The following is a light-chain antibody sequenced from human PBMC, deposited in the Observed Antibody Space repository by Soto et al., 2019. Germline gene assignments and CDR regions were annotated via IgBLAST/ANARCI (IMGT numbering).Light chain of an antibody. CDR1: SSNIGSNT. CDR3: AAWDDSLNGRV. V-gene: IGLV1-44*01. CDR2: SNN. J-gene: IGLJ3*02. Sequence: QAVVTQPPSASGTPGQRVTISCSGSSSNIGSNTVNWYQQLPGTAPKLLIDSNNQRPSGVPDRFSGSKAGTSASLAISGLQSEDEADYYCAAWDDSLNGRVFGGGTKLTVL.